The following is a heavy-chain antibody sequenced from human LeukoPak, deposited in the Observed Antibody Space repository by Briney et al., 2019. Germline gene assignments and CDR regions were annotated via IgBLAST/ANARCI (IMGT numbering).Heavy chain of an antibody. CDR3: ARVGATTGYFDY. Sequence: GGSLRLSCAASGFTFSSYSMNWVRQAPGKGLEWVSYISSSGSTIYYADSVKGRFTISRDNAKNSLYLQMNSLRAEDTAVYYCARVGATTGYFDYWGQGTLVTVSS. V-gene: IGHV3-48*04. J-gene: IGHJ4*02. D-gene: IGHD1-26*01. CDR1: GFTFSSYS. CDR2: ISSSGSTI.